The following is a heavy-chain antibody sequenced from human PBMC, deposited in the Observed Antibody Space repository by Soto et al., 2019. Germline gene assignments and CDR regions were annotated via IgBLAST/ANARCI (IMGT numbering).Heavy chain of an antibody. Sequence: PSETLSLTCTVSGDSISSYYWSWIRQPPGKGLEWTGYIYNSGSTNYNPSLKSRVTISVDTSKNQFSLKLSSVTAADTAVYYCARGRFDYIWGSPAPYLDYWGHGALVTVSS. CDR3: ARGRFDYIWGSPAPYLDY. V-gene: IGHV4-59*01. J-gene: IGHJ4*01. CDR1: GDSISSYY. CDR2: IYNSGST. D-gene: IGHD3-16*01.